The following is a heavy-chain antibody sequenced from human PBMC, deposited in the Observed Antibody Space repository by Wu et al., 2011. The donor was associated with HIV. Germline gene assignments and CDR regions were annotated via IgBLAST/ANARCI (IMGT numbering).Heavy chain of an antibody. CDR1: GYNFISYG. Sequence: QVQLVQSGAEVKKPGASVKVSCKASGYNFISYGISWVRQAPGQGLEWMGWISAHTGSYNGDTNYAQKFQGRVTMTTDKSTSTVYLELRSLRSDDTAVYYCARDPSGPPGSGFYYAFDSWGQGTLVTVSS. CDR2: ISAHTGSYNGDT. J-gene: IGHJ4*02. D-gene: IGHD3-22*01. V-gene: IGHV1-18*04. CDR3: ARDPSGPPGSGFYYAFDS.